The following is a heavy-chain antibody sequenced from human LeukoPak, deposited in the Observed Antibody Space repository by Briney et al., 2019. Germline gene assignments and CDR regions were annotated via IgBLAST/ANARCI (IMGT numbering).Heavy chain of an antibody. Sequence: KPSETLSLTCTVSGGSISSSSYYWAWIRQPPGKGLEWIGSSSYSGSPYYNPSLKSRVTISVDTSQNQFSLKLSSVTAADTAVYYCARGLWGSGSYWFDPWGQGTLVTVSS. CDR3: ARGLWGSGSYWFDP. J-gene: IGHJ5*02. V-gene: IGHV4-39*07. CDR1: GGSISSSSYY. D-gene: IGHD3-10*01. CDR2: SSYSGSP.